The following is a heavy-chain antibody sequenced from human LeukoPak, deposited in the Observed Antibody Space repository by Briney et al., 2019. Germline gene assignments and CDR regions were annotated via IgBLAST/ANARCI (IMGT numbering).Heavy chain of an antibody. Sequence: PSETLSLTCTVSGGSISSYYWSWIRQPPGKGLEWIGYIYYSGSTNYNPSLKSRVTISVDTSKNQFSLKLSSVTAADTAVYYCARAPYPGSLNIFEPWGQGTLVTVSS. CDR2: IYYSGST. J-gene: IGHJ5*02. D-gene: IGHD3-10*01. CDR3: ARAPYPGSLNIFEP. V-gene: IGHV4-59*01. CDR1: GGSISSYY.